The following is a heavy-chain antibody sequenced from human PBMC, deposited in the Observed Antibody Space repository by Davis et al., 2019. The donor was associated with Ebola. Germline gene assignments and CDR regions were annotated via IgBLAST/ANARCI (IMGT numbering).Heavy chain of an antibody. CDR2: TYYCRSKWYI. Sequence: PSETLSLTCAISGDSVSGNNGAWNWIRQSPSRGLEWLGRTYYCRSKWYIDYAESVRGRIIINPDTSKNQLSLQVNSVTPEDTAVYYCTRGWLRSKFDYWGRGTLVTVSS. CDR3: TRGWLRSKFDY. D-gene: IGHD5-12*01. J-gene: IGHJ4*02. CDR1: GDSVSGNNGA. V-gene: IGHV6-1*01.